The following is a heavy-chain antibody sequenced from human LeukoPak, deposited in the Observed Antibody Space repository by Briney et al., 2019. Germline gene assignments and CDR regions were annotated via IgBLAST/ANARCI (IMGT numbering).Heavy chain of an antibody. CDR3: ARSRSIAVAAEGGY. V-gene: IGHV1-2*02. CDR1: GGTFSSYA. CDR2: INPNSGGT. J-gene: IGHJ4*02. D-gene: IGHD6-19*01. Sequence: GASVKVSCKASGGTFSSYAISWVRQAPGQGLEWMGWINPNSGGTNYAQKFQGRVTMTRDTSISTAYMELSRLRSDDTAVYYCARSRSIAVAAEGGYWGQGTLVTVSS.